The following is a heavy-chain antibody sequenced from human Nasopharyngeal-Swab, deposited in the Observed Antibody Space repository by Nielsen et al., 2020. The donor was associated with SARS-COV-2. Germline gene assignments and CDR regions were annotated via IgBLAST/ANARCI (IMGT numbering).Heavy chain of an antibody. V-gene: IGHV1-2*06. CDR3: ARGLDYNGSGNPQFSSQDYYYCYMDV. D-gene: IGHD3-10*01. J-gene: IGHJ6*03. CDR2: INPNSGGT. Sequence: WARQAHGQGREWLGRINPNSGGTKSAQKCQGRVTMTRDTPISTAYMKLSRLRSDDTAVYYCARGLDYNGSGNPQFSSQDYYYCYMDVWGKGTPVTVSS.